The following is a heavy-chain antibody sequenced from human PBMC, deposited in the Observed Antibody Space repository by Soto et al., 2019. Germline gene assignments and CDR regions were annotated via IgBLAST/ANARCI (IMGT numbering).Heavy chain of an antibody. J-gene: IGHJ4*02. CDR1: GLKFNNYV. CDR2: ISGGGAST. V-gene: IGHV3-23*01. D-gene: IGHD3-3*01. Sequence: PGGSLRLSCAASGLKFNNYVMSWVRQAPGKGLEWVSGISGGGASTYYADSVKGRFTISRDNSKSTLSLQMNSLRGEDTAIYYCARVRRDFSRLLYCFDIWGQGILVT. CDR3: ARVRRDFSRLLYCFDI.